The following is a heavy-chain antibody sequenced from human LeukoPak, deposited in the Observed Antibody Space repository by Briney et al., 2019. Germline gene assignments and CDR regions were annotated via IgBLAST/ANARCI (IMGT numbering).Heavy chain of an antibody. CDR3: AKGPKNYYFDY. V-gene: IGHV3-23*01. CDR2: ISGSGGST. D-gene: IGHD2/OR15-2a*01. Sequence: GGSLRLSCAASGFTFSSYAMSWVRQPPGKGLEWVSAISGSGGSTYYADSVEGRFTISRDNSKNTLYLQMNSLRAEDTAVYYCAKGPKNYYFDYWGQGTLVTVSS. J-gene: IGHJ4*02. CDR1: GFTFSSYA.